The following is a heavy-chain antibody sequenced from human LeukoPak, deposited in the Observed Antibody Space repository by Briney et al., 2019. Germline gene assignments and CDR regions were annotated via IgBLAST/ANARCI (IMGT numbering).Heavy chain of an antibody. V-gene: IGHV4-38-2*02. Sequence: SETLSLTCSVSGYSISRGYYWGWIRQPPGKGLEWIGSLYPSGSTYDNPSFKSRVTISVDTSKNQFSLKLSSVTAADRAVYYCARAPLVAAAFDYWGQGTLVTVSS. J-gene: IGHJ4*02. D-gene: IGHD6-13*01. CDR3: ARAPLVAAAFDY. CDR1: GYSISRGYY. CDR2: LYPSGST.